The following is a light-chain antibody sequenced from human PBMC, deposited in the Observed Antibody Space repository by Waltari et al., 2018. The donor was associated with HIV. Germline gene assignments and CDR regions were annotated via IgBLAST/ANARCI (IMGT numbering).Light chain of an antibody. CDR3: SSYTSTSTQV. V-gene: IGLV2-14*01. CDR1: SSAVGGYKY. Sequence: QSALTQPASVSGSPGQSITISCSGTSSAVGGYKYVSWSQPHPGKAPKLMICEVKNRPSGVSNRFSGYKCGNTASLTIAGLQPEDEADYYCSSYTSTSTQVFGTGTTVTVL. J-gene: IGLJ1*01. CDR2: EVK.